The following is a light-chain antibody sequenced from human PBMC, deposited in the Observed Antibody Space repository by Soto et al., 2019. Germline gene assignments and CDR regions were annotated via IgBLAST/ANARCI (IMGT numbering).Light chain of an antibody. J-gene: IGKJ3*01. CDR1: QIINTW. CDR3: QQYETYSGT. Sequence: DIQMTQSPSSLSASVGDRVTITCRASQIINTWLAWYQQKPGKAPKLLIYRASNLVNGVPSRFSGSGSGTEFPLTISSLQPDDFSIYYRQQYETYSGTFGPGTKVDL. V-gene: IGKV1-5*03. CDR2: RAS.